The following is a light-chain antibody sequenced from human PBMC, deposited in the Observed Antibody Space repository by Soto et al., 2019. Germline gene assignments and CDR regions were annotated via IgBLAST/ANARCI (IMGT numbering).Light chain of an antibody. CDR3: QEYNKWPSWT. J-gene: IGKJ1*01. CDR2: AAS. V-gene: IGKV3D-15*01. CDR1: QNIDNH. Sequence: IVMTQSPATLSLSPGERATLSCRASQNIDNHLAWYQQIPGQAPRLLMYAASTRATGIPARFNGSGSGTEFTLTISSLQSEDFAVYYCQEYNKWPSWTFGRGTKVEIK.